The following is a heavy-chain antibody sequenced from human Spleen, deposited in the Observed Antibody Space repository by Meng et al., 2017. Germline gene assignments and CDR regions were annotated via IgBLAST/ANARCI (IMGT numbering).Heavy chain of an antibody. J-gene: IGHJ4*02. CDR2: IYTSGST. V-gene: IGHV4-61*02. Sequence: SETLSLTCTVSGGSISSGSYYYSWIRQPAGKGLEWIGRIYTSGSTNYNPSLKSRVTISVDTSKNQFSLKLSSVTAADTAVYYCARDATIFPLKDGFDYWGQGTLVTVSS. CDR3: ARDATIFPLKDGFDY. D-gene: IGHD3-9*01. CDR1: GGSISSGSYY.